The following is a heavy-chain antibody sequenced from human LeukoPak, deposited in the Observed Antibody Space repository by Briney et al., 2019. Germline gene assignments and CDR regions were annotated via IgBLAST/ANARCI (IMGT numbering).Heavy chain of an antibody. J-gene: IGHJ4*02. D-gene: IGHD3-3*01. CDR3: ARDRGPGYYDFWSGSKDPRYYFDY. CDR2: ISSSSSYI. CDR1: GFTFSSYS. Sequence: PGGPLRLSCAASGFTFSSYSMNWVRQAPGKGLEWVSSISSSSSYIYYADSVKGRFTISRDNAKNSLYLQMNSLRAEDTAVYYCARDRGPGYYDFWSGSKDPRYYFDYWGQGTLVTVSS. V-gene: IGHV3-21*01.